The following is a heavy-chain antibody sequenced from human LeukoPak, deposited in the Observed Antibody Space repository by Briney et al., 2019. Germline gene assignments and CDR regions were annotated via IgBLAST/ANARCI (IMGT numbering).Heavy chain of an antibody. V-gene: IGHV4-4*07. D-gene: IGHD3-9*01. CDR3: ARGSDVLTGYYYFDY. J-gene: IGHJ4*02. Sequence: SETLSLTCTVSGVSISTYYWSWLRQPAGKGLEWIGRIYTSGTTNYNPALKSRVTMSVDTSKNQFSLKLSSVTAADTAVYYCARGSDVLTGYYYFDYWGQGTLVTVSS. CDR2: IYTSGTT. CDR1: GVSISTYY.